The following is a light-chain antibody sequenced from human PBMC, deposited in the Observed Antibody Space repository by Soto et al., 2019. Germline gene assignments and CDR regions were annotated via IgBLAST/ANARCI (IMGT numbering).Light chain of an antibody. Sequence: DVVMTQSPLSLPVTPGEPASISCRSIQNLLQSNGHNYVSWYLQKPGQYPQILIYVDSSRASGVPDRFSASGSGTDFKLKITRVEAEDVGIYECMQTVQITVTFGQGTRLEIK. J-gene: IGKJ5*01. CDR3: MQTVQITVT. CDR2: VDS. CDR1: QNLLQSNGHNY. V-gene: IGKV2-28*01.